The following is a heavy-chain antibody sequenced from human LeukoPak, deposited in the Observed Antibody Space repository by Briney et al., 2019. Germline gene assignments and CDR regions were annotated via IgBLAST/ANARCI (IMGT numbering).Heavy chain of an antibody. V-gene: IGHV3-64*01. CDR3: ARVAKVGRPSDAFDI. CDR2: ISSNGGST. J-gene: IGHJ3*02. Sequence: PGGSLRLSCAASGFTFSSYAMHWVRQAPGKGLEYVSAISSNGGSTYYANSVKGRFTISRDNSKNTLYLQMGSLRAEDMAVYYCARVAKVGRPSDAFDIWGQGTMVTVSS. CDR1: GFTFSSYA.